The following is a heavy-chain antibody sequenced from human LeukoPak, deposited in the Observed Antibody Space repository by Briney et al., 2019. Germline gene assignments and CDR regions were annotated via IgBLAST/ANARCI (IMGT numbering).Heavy chain of an antibody. J-gene: IGHJ4*02. D-gene: IGHD6-13*01. Sequence: GGSLRLSCAAFGFTVSSNYMSWVRQAPGKGLEWVSVIYSGGSTYYADSVKGRFTISRDNSKNTLYLQMNSLRAEDTAVYYCARDPPREYSSSWYGSGYWGQGTLVTVSS. CDR3: ARDPPREYSSSWYGSGY. V-gene: IGHV3-66*02. CDR2: IYSGGST. CDR1: GFTVSSNY.